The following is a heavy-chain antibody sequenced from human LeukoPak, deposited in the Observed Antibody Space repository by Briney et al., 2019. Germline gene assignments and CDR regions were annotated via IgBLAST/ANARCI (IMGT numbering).Heavy chain of an antibody. CDR2: VYYGRSP. V-gene: IGHV4-39*02. CDR3: ARSSGTGTFSY. J-gene: IGHJ1*01. Sequence: PSETLSLTCTVSGDSINRSTYYLAWIRQTPGKGVEWIGSVYYGRSPYFYPSLERRATISVDTSKNHSSLKMSSLTAGDTAVYSCARSSGTGTFSYWGQGPLVPVSS. CDR1: GDSINRSTYY. D-gene: IGHD6-25*01.